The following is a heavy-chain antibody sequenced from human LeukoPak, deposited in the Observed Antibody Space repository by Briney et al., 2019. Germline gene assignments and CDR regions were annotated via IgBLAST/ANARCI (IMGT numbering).Heavy chain of an antibody. Sequence: GGSLRLSCAASGFTFSSYWMSWVRQAPGKGLEWVANIKQDGSEKYYVDSVKGRFTISRDNAKNSLYLQMNSLRAEDTAVYYCARDNGFFGLKNYFDYWGQGTLVTVSS. CDR2: IKQDGSEK. D-gene: IGHD3-3*01. V-gene: IGHV3-7*01. CDR3: ARDNGFFGLKNYFDY. CDR1: GFTFSSYW. J-gene: IGHJ4*02.